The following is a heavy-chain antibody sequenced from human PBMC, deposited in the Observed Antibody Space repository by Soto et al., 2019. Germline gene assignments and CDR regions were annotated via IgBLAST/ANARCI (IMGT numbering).Heavy chain of an antibody. CDR2: INSNSGAT. CDR1: GYTFGGFY. CDR3: AIIMTHSDSFDI. Sequence: ASVKVSCKASGYTFGGFYIHWMRQAPGQGLEWVGSINSNSGATTYAQKFQDSVAMTRDTSVSTAYMDLNRLTSDDTAIYYCAIIMTHSDSFDIWGQGTMVTVSS. D-gene: IGHD3-16*01. J-gene: IGHJ3*02. V-gene: IGHV1-2*04.